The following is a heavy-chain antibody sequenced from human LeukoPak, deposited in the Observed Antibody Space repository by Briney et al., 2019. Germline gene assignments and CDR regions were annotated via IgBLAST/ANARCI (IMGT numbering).Heavy chain of an antibody. V-gene: IGHV4-4*07. J-gene: IGHJ6*03. D-gene: IGHD2-2*01. CDR2: IYTSGST. Sequence: SETLSLTCTVSGGSISSYYWSWIRQPAGKGLEWIGRIYTSGSTNYNPSLKSRVTMSVDTSKNQFSLKLSSVTAADTAVYYCARGYCSSTSCSKVPNYYYYYMDVWGKGTTVTVSS. CDR3: ARGYCSSTSCSKVPNYYYYYMDV. CDR1: GGSISSYY.